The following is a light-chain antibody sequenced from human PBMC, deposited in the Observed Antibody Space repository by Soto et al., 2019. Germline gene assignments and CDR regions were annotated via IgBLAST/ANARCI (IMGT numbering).Light chain of an antibody. Sequence: QSVLTQPPSVSGAPGQRVTISCTGSSSNIGAGYDVHWYQQLPGTAPKLIIYGNSNRPSGVPDRFSGSKSGTSASLAIPGLQAEDEADYYCQSYDSSLSGSVFGGGTKLTVL. V-gene: IGLV1-40*01. CDR2: GNS. J-gene: IGLJ2*01. CDR3: QSYDSSLSGSV. CDR1: SSNIGAGYD.